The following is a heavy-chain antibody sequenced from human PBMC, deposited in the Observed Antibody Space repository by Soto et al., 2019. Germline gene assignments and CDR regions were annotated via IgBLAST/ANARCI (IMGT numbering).Heavy chain of an antibody. CDR3: ARDSGLRYCSSTSCPPVSWFDP. Sequence: GSLRLSCAASGFTFSSYAMHWVRQAPGKGLEWVAVISYDGSNKYYADSVKGRFTISRDNSKNTLYLQMNSLRAEDTAVHYCARDSGLRYCSSTSCPPVSWFDPWGQGTLVTVSS. J-gene: IGHJ5*02. CDR1: GFTFSSYA. CDR2: ISYDGSNK. D-gene: IGHD2-2*01. V-gene: IGHV3-30-3*01.